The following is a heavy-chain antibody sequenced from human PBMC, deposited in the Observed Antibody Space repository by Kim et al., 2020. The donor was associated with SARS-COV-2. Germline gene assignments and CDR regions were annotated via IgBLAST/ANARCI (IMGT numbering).Heavy chain of an antibody. CDR2: ISWNSVNI. V-gene: IGHV3-9*01. J-gene: IGHJ4*02. D-gene: IGHD6-13*01. Sequence: GGSLRLSCAASGFTFDDYAMHWVRQAPGKGLEWVSGISWNSVNIGYADSVKGRFTISRDNAKNSLYLQMNSLRAEDTALYYCVTGYSSSWNRGVFDYWGQGTLVTVSS. CDR3: VTGYSSSWNRGVFDY. CDR1: GFTFDDYA.